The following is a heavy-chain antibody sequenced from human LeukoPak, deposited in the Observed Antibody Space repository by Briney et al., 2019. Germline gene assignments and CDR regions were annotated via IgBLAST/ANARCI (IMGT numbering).Heavy chain of an antibody. V-gene: IGHV2-70*11. CDR2: INWDDGK. CDR3: ARSHSGSYFWTAPDYYFDY. Sequence: SGPTLVNPTQTLTLTCTFSGFSLSTSGMCVSWIRQPPGKALEWLARINWDDGKYYTTSLKTRLTISKDTSKNQVVLTMTNMDPVDTATYYCARSHSGSYFWTAPDYYFDYWGQGTLVTVSS. D-gene: IGHD1-26*01. J-gene: IGHJ4*02. CDR1: GFSLSTSGMC.